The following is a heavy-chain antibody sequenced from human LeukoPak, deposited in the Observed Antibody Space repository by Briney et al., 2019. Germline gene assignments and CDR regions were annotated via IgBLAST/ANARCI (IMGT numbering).Heavy chain of an antibody. J-gene: IGHJ4*02. CDR2: INARNGNT. V-gene: IGHV1-3*01. Sequence: ASVKVSCKASGYTFTSYAMHWVRQAPGQRLEWMGWINARNGNTKYSQKFQGRVTITRDTSASTAYMELSSLRSEDTAVYYCARDRRYYALFDYWGQGTLVTVSS. D-gene: IGHD3-10*01. CDR1: GYTFTSYA. CDR3: ARDRRYYALFDY.